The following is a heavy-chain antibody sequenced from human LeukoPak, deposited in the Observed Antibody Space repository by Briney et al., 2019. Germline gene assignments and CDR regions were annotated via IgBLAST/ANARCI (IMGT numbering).Heavy chain of an antibody. Sequence: GGSLRLSCAASGFTFSSYALSWVRQAPGKGLEWVSAISGSGASTYYADSVKGRFTVSRDNSKNTPYLQMNSLRAEDTAVYYCAKDFIAVADYMDVWGKGTTVTVSS. CDR1: GFTFSSYA. D-gene: IGHD6-19*01. V-gene: IGHV3-23*01. J-gene: IGHJ6*03. CDR3: AKDFIAVADYMDV. CDR2: ISGSGAST.